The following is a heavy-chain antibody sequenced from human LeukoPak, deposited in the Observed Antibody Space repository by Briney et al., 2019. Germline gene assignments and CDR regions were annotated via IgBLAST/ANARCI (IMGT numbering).Heavy chain of an antibody. J-gene: IGHJ5*02. V-gene: IGHV4-59*01. D-gene: IGHD6-19*01. CDR3: ARETVAGTMGARFNWFDP. CDR1: GASISSYY. CDR2: IYYSGST. Sequence: PSETLSLTCTVSGASISSYYWSWIRQPPGKGLEWIGYIYYSGSTNYNPSLKSRVTISVDTSKNQFSLKLSSVTAADTAVYYCARETVAGTMGARFNWFDPWGQGTLVTVSS.